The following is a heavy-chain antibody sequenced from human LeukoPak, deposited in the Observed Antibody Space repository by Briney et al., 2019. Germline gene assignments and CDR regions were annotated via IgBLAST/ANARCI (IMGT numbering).Heavy chain of an antibody. V-gene: IGHV3-30*02. CDR3: GRHGGAFDL. CDR1: GFTFNNFG. CDR2: IRYDNGGDK. J-gene: IGHJ3*01. D-gene: IGHD3-10*01. Sequence: PGGSLRLSCTTSGFTFNNFGFHWVRQAPGRGLEWVAFIRYDNGGDKYYADSVKGRFTVSRDNAKNSLYLQMNSLRAEDTAVYYCGRHGGAFDLWGQGTMVTVSS.